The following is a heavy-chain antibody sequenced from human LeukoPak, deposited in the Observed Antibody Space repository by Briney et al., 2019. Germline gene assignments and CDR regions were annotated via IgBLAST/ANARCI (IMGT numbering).Heavy chain of an antibody. J-gene: IGHJ4*02. CDR1: GYTFTSYD. CDR3: ARDYCSSTSCYEIGDY. D-gene: IGHD2-2*01. V-gene: IGHV1-8*01. Sequence: GASVKVSCKASGYTFTSYDINWVRQATGQGLEWMGWMNPNSGNTGYAQKFQGRVTMTRNTSISTAYMELSSLRSEDTAVYYCARDYCSSTSCYEIGDYWGQGTLVTVSS. CDR2: MNPNSGNT.